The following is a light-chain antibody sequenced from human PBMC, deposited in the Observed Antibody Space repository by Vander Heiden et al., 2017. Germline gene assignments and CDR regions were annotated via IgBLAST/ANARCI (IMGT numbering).Light chain of an antibody. V-gene: IGKV1-39*01. Sequence: DIQMTQSPSSLSASVGDRVTITCRASQSISGYLNWYQQKPGKAPKLLISTSSSLQSGVPSRFSGSGSGTDFTLTISSLQPEDFATYFCQQSDNTLWTFGQGTRVEIK. CDR2: TSS. CDR1: QSISGY. CDR3: QQSDNTLWT. J-gene: IGKJ1*01.